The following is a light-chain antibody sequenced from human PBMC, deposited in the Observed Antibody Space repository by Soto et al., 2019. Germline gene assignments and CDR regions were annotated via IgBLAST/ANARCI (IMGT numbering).Light chain of an antibody. CDR2: DAS. J-gene: IGKJ1*01. V-gene: IGKV3-20*01. Sequence: EIVLTQSPDTLSLSPGERATLSCRASQSVSSYLAWYQQKPGQAPRLLIYDASSRATGTPDRFSGSGSGTDFTLTISRLEAEDFAVYYCQQYGSSWTFGQGTKVEIK. CDR3: QQYGSSWT. CDR1: QSVSSY.